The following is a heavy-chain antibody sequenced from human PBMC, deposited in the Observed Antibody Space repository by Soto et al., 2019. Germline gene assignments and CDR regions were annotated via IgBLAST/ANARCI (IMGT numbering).Heavy chain of an antibody. CDR3: ARDLPSSYSGSSAEFDY. CDR1: GYTFTSYA. D-gene: IGHD1-26*01. Sequence: ASVKVSCKASGYTFTSYAMHWVRQAPGQRLEWMGWINAGNGNTKYSQKFQGRVTITRDTSASTAYMELSSLRSEDTAVYYCARDLPSSYSGSSAEFDYWGQGTLVTVSS. CDR2: INAGNGNT. V-gene: IGHV1-3*01. J-gene: IGHJ4*02.